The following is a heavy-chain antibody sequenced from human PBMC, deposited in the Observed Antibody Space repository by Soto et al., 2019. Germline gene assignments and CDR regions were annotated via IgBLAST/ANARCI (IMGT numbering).Heavy chain of an antibody. CDR3: AKDSISYNGIYDAFDV. V-gene: IGHV3-23*01. CDR2: IGGGDDI. D-gene: IGHD3-3*02. J-gene: IGHJ3*01. CDR1: GFTFSNYA. Sequence: GGSLRLSCEASGFTFSNYAMAWVRQTPGEGPEWVSTIGGGDDIFYAESVKGRFIISRDDSRSTMYLQMDNLRVEDTAIYFCAKDSISYNGIYDAFDVWGQGSVVTVSS.